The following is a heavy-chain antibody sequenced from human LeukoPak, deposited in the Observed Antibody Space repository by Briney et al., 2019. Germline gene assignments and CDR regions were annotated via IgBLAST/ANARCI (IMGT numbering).Heavy chain of an antibody. D-gene: IGHD6-13*01. CDR1: GYTFTSYY. CDR2: INPSGGST. Sequence: ASVKVSCKASGYTFTSYYMHWVRQAPGQGLEWMGIINPSGGSTSYAQKFQGRVTMTRDTSTSTVYMELSSLRSEDTAVYYCARPNIAAADYYYYYGMDVWGQGTTVTVSS. CDR3: ARPNIAAADYYYYYGMDV. J-gene: IGHJ6*02. V-gene: IGHV1-46*01.